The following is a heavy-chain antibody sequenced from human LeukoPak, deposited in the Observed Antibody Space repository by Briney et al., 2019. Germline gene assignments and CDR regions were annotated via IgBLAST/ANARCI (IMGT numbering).Heavy chain of an antibody. Sequence: GGSLRLSCAASGFTFSSCAMSWVRQAPGKGLEWVSAISGSGGRPYYADSVKGRFTISRDNSKNTLYLQMNSLRAEDTAVYYCAKVRGAVAVTTFDYWGQGTLVTVSS. CDR3: AKVRGAVAVTTFDY. CDR2: ISGSGGRP. V-gene: IGHV3-23*01. D-gene: IGHD6-19*01. J-gene: IGHJ4*02. CDR1: GFTFSSCA.